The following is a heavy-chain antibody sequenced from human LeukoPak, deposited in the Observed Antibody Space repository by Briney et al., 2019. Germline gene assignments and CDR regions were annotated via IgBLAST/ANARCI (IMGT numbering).Heavy chain of an antibody. D-gene: IGHD2-2*01. CDR3: ARDAGYCSSETCYDDAFDI. V-gene: IGHV1-18*01. Sequence: ASVKVSCKASGYTFTNYGLCWVRQAPGQGLEWMGWISGYNGNATYTQKLQGRVIMTTDTSTTTAYMDLRSLRSDDTAVYYCARDAGYCSSETCYDDAFDIWGQGTMVTVSS. CDR2: ISGYNGNA. CDR1: GYTFTNYG. J-gene: IGHJ3*02.